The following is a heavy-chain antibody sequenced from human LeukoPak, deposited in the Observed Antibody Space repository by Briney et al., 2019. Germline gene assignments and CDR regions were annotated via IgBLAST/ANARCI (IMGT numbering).Heavy chain of an antibody. V-gene: IGHV3-48*01. D-gene: IGHD3-22*01. CDR3: ARDSDHYDTSGFSLYYFDS. J-gene: IGHJ4*02. CDR2: ISSGSSTI. Sequence: GGSLRLSCVDSGFTFRSYSMNWVRQAPGKGLEWVAYISSGSSTIYHADPVKDRFTISRDNARNSLYLQMNSLRAEDTAVYYCARDSDHYDTSGFSLYYFDSWGQGTLVTVSS. CDR1: GFTFRSYS.